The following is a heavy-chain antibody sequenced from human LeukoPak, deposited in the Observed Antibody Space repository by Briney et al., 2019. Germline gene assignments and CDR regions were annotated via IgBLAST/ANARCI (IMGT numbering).Heavy chain of an antibody. V-gene: IGHV5-51*01. Sequence: GESLQISCKGSGSSFTSYWIGWVRQMPGKGLEWMGIIYPGDSDTRYSPSFQGQVTISADKSISTAYLQWSSLKASDTAMYYCGTTVTTSFYYYYGMDVWGQGTTVTVSS. CDR3: GTTVTTSFYYYYGMDV. CDR2: IYPGDSDT. D-gene: IGHD4-17*01. CDR1: GSSFTSYW. J-gene: IGHJ6*02.